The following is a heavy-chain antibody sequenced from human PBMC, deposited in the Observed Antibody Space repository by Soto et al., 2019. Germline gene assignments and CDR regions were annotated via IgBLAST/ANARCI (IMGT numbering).Heavy chain of an antibody. Sequence: PSETLSLTCAVSGGSISGINWWYWVRQPPGKGLEWIGEIYHSGSTHYNPSLKSRVTISVDKSKNQFSLKLSSVTAADTAVYYCARAHYYGSGTPDYWGQGTLVTVSS. D-gene: IGHD3-10*01. CDR2: IYHSGST. CDR3: ARAHYYGSGTPDY. CDR1: GGSISGINW. V-gene: IGHV4-4*02. J-gene: IGHJ4*02.